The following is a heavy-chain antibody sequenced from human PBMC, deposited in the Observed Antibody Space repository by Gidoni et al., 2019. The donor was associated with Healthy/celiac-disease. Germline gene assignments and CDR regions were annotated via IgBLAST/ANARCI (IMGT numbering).Heavy chain of an antibody. CDR1: GFTFSSYE. J-gene: IGHJ3*02. Sequence: EVQLVESGGGLVQPGGSLRLSCAASGFTFSSYEMTWVRQAPGKGLEWVSYISSSGSTIYYADSVKGRFTISRDNAKNSLYLQMNSLRAEDTAVYYCAGRMWSYCGGDCYVDAFDIWGQGTMVTVSS. CDR2: ISSSGSTI. CDR3: AGRMWSYCGGDCYVDAFDI. D-gene: IGHD2-21*02. V-gene: IGHV3-48*03.